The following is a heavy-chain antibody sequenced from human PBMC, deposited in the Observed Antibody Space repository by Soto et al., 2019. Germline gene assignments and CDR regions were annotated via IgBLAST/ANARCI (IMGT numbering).Heavy chain of an antibody. V-gene: IGHV4-31*03. J-gene: IGHJ6*02. CDR1: GGSISSGGYY. Sequence: SETLSLTCTVSGGSISSGGYYWSWIRQHPGKGLEWIGYIYYSGSTYYNPSLKSRVTISVDTSKNQFSLKLSSVTAADTAVYYCAGFVTRGVDVWGQGTTVTVSS. D-gene: IGHD3-16*02. CDR2: IYYSGST. CDR3: AGFVTRGVDV.